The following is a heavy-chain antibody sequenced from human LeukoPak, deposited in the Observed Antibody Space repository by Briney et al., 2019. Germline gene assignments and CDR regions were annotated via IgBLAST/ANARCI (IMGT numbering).Heavy chain of an antibody. CDR2: IYHSGST. D-gene: IGHD3-10*01. CDR1: GYSISSGYY. V-gene: IGHV4-38-2*02. J-gene: IGHJ4*02. CDR3: ARRNGSGGRPFDY. Sequence: SETLSLTCTVSGYSISSGYYWGWIRQPPGKGLEWIGSIYHSGSTYYNPSLKSRVTISVDTSKNQFSLKLSSVTAADTAVYYCARRNGSGGRPFDYWGQGTLVTVSS.